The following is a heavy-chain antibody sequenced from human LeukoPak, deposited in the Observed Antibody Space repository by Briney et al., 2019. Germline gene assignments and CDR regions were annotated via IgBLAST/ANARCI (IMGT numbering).Heavy chain of an antibody. CDR3: ARDLFKFWGEWLLGIDY. D-gene: IGHD3-3*01. CDR1: GFIFSSYS. V-gene: IGHV3-21*01. J-gene: IGHJ4*02. Sequence: PGGSLRLSCAASGFIFSSYSMNWVRQAPGKGLEWVSSISSSSTYIYYADSVKGRFTISRDNAKNSLYLQMNSLRAEDTAVYYCARDLFKFWGEWLLGIDYWGQGTLVTVSS. CDR2: ISSSSTYI.